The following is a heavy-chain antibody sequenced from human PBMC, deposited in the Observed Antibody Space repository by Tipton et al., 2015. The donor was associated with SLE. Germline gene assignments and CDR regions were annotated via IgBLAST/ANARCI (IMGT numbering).Heavy chain of an antibody. Sequence: SLRLSCVASGFMFDDYTMHWVRQAPGKGLEWISLISWDSGTIYEAESLKGRFSISRDDSKNSLYLQMSSLRTDDTALYYCAKGDYGSGNYPDAFDIWGQGTMVTVSS. CDR1: GFMFDDYT. V-gene: IGHV3-43*01. D-gene: IGHD3-10*01. J-gene: IGHJ3*02. CDR2: ISWDSGTI. CDR3: AKGDYGSGNYPDAFDI.